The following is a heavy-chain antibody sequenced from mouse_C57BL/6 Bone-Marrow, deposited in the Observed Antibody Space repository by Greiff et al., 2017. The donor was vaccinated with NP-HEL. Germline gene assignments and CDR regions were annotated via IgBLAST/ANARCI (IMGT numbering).Heavy chain of an antibody. D-gene: IGHD2-4*01. V-gene: IGHV1-64*01. J-gene: IGHJ3*01. CDR2: IHPNSGST. CDR1: GYTFTSYW. Sequence: QVQLQQPGAELVKPGASVKLSCKASGYTFTSYWMHWVKQRPGQGLEWIGMIHPNSGSTNYNEKFKSKATLTVDKSSSTAYMQLSSLTSEDSAVYYCARSVGILYDYDEFAYWGQGTLVTVSA. CDR3: ARSVGILYDYDEFAY.